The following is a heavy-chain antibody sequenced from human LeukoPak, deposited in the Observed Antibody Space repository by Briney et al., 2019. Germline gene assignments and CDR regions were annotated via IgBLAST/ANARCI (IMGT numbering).Heavy chain of an antibody. CDR2: ISSSGSTI. CDR3: ARVDSYGPNYYFDY. J-gene: IGHJ4*02. Sequence: GGSLRLSCAASGFTFSDYYMGWIRQAPGKGLEWVSYISSSGSTIYYADSVKGRFTISRDNAKNSLYLQMNSLRAEDTAVYYCARVDSYGPNYYFDYWGQGTLVTVSS. D-gene: IGHD5-18*01. V-gene: IGHV3-11*01. CDR1: GFTFSDYY.